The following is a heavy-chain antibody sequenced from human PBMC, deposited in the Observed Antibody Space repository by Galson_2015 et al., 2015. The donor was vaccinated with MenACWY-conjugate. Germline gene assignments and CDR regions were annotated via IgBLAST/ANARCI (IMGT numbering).Heavy chain of an antibody. D-gene: IGHD3-10*01. Sequence: SLRLSCAASGFTFSSYAMRWVRQAPGKGLEWVSGISGSGGSTYYADSVKGRFPISRDNSKNTLYLQMNSLRAEDTAVYYCAKDRAIKGLYGMDVWGQGTTVTVSS. J-gene: IGHJ6*02. CDR1: GFTFSSYA. CDR3: AKDRAIKGLYGMDV. V-gene: IGHV3-23*01. CDR2: ISGSGGST.